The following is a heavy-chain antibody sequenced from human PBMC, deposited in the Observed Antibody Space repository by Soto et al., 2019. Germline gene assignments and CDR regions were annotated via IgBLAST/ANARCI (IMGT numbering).Heavy chain of an antibody. CDR2: VQPSTGRT. Sequence: ASVKVSCKASGYSFTSLDINWVRRTAGQGLEWMGWVQPSTGRTGYAQKFQGRVTMTRDTSINTAYMELTTLTSDDTAFYYCARGVSAGVDYWGQGTLVTVSS. CDR3: ARGVSAGVDY. J-gene: IGHJ4*02. D-gene: IGHD1-26*01. V-gene: IGHV1-8*01. CDR1: GYSFTSLD.